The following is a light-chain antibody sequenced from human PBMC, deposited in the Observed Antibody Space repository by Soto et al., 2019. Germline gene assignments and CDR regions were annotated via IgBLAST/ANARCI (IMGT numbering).Light chain of an antibody. V-gene: IGKV4-1*01. CDR2: WAS. CDR3: QQYYTTLPVT. Sequence: DIVMTQSPDSLAVSLGERATINCRSSQSVLYSSNNKNYLAWYQQKPGQPPKLLIYWASTRESGVPDRFSGSGSGTDFTLTISSLQAEDVAVYYCQQYYTTLPVTFGPGTKVEIK. J-gene: IGKJ3*01. CDR1: QSVLYSSNNKNY.